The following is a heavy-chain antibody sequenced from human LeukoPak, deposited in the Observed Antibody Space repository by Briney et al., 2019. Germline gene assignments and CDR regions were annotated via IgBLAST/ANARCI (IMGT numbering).Heavy chain of an antibody. CDR3: ARGGPLPKSSCRVFDL. J-gene: IGHJ2*01. CDR1: GGSFSGYY. V-gene: IGHV4-34*01. D-gene: IGHD6-13*01. CDR2: INHSGST. Sequence: SETLSLTCAVYGGSFSGYYWSWIRQPPGKGLEWIGEINHSGSTNYNPSLKSRVTISVDTSKNQFSLKLSSVTAADTAVYYCARGGPLPKSSCRVFDLWGRGALVTVSS.